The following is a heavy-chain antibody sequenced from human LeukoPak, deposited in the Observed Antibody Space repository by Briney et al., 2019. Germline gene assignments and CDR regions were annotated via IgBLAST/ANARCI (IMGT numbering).Heavy chain of an antibody. J-gene: IGHJ3*02. Sequence: GGSLRLSCAASGFTFSDYYMSWIRQAPGKGLEWVSYNSTSGNTIYYADSVKGRFTISRDNAKNSLYLQMNSLRAEDTAVYYCARAAAGTRAFDIWGQGTMVTVSS. CDR2: NSTSGNTI. V-gene: IGHV3-11*04. CDR3: ARAAAGTRAFDI. D-gene: IGHD6-13*01. CDR1: GFTFSDYY.